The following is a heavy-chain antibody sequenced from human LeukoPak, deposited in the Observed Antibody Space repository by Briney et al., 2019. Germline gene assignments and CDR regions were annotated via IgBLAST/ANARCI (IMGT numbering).Heavy chain of an antibody. CDR3: AKKDGDF. J-gene: IGHJ4*02. V-gene: IGHV4-59*12. CDR2: IYYSGST. CDR1: GGSMSYYY. Sequence: SETLSLTCTVSGGSMSYYYWSWIRQPPGKGLEWIGYIYYSGSTNYNPSLKSRVTISVDTSKNQFSLKVSSVTAADTAVYYCAKKDGDFWGQGTLVSVSS.